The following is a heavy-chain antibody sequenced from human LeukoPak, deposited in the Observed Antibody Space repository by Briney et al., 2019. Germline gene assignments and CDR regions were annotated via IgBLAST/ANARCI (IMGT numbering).Heavy chain of an antibody. CDR1: GFTFSSYS. V-gene: IGHV3-48*04. Sequence: GGSLRLSCAASGFTFSSYSMNWVRQAPGKGLAWVSYISSSSSTIYYADSVKGRFTISRDNAKNSLYLQMNSLRAEDTAVYYCARLWFGELLYRGSELDYWGQGTLVTVSS. D-gene: IGHD3-10*01. J-gene: IGHJ4*02. CDR3: ARLWFGELLYRGSELDY. CDR2: ISSSSSTI.